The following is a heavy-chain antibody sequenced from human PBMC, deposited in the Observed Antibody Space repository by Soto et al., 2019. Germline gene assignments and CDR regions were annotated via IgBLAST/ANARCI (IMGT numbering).Heavy chain of an antibody. CDR3: AKGSLLGFDS. D-gene: IGHD2-15*01. V-gene: IGHV3-21*04. CDR1: GFTFSSYS. Sequence: GGSLRLSCAASGFTFSSYSMNWVRQAPGKGLEWVSSISSSSSYIYCADSVKGRFTIARDKSMNALFLQMNSLRAEDTAVYYCAKGSLLGFDSWGQGTLVTVSS. CDR2: ISSSSSYI. J-gene: IGHJ4*02.